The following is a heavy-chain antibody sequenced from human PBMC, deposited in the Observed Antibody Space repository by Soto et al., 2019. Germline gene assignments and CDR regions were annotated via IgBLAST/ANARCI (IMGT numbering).Heavy chain of an antibody. Sequence: PGGSLRLSCAASGFTFDDYAMHWVRQAPGKGLEWVSGISWNSGSIGYADSVKGRFTISRDNAKNSLYLQMNSLRAEDTALYYCAKDISESNIWGQGTLVTVSS. J-gene: IGHJ4*02. CDR1: GFTFDDYA. D-gene: IGHD1-26*01. V-gene: IGHV3-9*01. CDR2: ISWNSGSI. CDR3: AKDISESNI.